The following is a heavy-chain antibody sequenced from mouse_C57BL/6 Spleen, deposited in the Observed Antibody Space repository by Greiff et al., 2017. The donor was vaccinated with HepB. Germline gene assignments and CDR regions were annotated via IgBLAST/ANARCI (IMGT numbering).Heavy chain of an antibody. J-gene: IGHJ4*01. CDR1: GYTFTSYW. D-gene: IGHD1-1*01. V-gene: IGHV1-69*01. CDR2: IDPSDSYT. Sequence: QVQLQQPGAELVMPGASVKLSCKASGYTFTSYWMHWVKQRPGQGLEWIGEIDPSDSYTNYNQKFKGKSTLTVDKSSSTAYMQLSSLTSEDSAVYYFARYYGSSSYAMDYWGQGTSVTVSS. CDR3: ARYYGSSSYAMDY.